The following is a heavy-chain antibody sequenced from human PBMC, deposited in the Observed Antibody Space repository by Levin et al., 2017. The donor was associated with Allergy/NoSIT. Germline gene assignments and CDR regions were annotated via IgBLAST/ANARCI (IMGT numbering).Heavy chain of an antibody. D-gene: IGHD3-22*01. Sequence: LSLTCAASGFTFSDYYMSWIRQAPGKGLEWVSYISSSSSYTNYADSVKGRFTISRDNAKNSLYLQMNSLRAEDTAVYYCARYYYDSSGYYYFDYWGQGTLVTVSS. J-gene: IGHJ4*02. CDR1: GFTFSDYY. CDR3: ARYYYDSSGYYYFDY. V-gene: IGHV3-11*03. CDR2: ISSSSSYT.